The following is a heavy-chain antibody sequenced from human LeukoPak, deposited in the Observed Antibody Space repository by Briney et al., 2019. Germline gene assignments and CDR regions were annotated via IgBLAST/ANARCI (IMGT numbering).Heavy chain of an antibody. J-gene: IGHJ3*02. CDR2: IYPSDSDT. CDR3: ATIAVGAFDI. V-gene: IGHV5-51*01. CDR1: GYSFNTYW. Sequence: GESLKISCKGSGYSFNTYWIGWVRQMPGKGLEWMGIIYPSDSDTKYSPSFQGQVTISTDKSIKTAYLQWSSLKASDTAMYYCATIAVGAFDIRGQGTMVTVSS. D-gene: IGHD6-19*01.